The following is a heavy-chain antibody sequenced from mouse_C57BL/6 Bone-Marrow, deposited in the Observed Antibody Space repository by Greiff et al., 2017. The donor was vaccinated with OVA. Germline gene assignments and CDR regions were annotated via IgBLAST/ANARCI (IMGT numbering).Heavy chain of an antibody. D-gene: IGHD3-2*02. CDR2: IYPGDGDT. V-gene: IGHV1-82*01. CDR3: ARQLRRGFAY. Sequence: VQLQQSGPELVKPGASVKISCKASGYAFSSSWMNWVKQRPGKGLEWIGRIYPGDGDTNYNGKFKGKATLTADKSSSPAYMQLSSLTSEDSAVYCGARQLRRGFAYWGQGTRVTVSA. J-gene: IGHJ3*01. CDR1: GYAFSSSW.